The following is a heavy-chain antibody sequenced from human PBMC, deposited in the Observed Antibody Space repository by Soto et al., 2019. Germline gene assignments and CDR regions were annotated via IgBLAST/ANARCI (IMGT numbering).Heavy chain of an antibody. Sequence: SETLSLTCAVSGGSISSSNWWSWVRRPPGKGLEWIGEIYHSGSTNYNPSLKSRGTISVDQSKNQCSLKLSSVTAADTAVYYCARLLGDMYCSSTSCYTGDGVEPWGQETQVAASS. CDR3: ARLLGDMYCSSTSCYTGDGVEP. V-gene: IGHV4-4*02. CDR1: GGSISSSNW. D-gene: IGHD2-2*02. J-gene: IGHJ5*02. CDR2: IYHSGST.